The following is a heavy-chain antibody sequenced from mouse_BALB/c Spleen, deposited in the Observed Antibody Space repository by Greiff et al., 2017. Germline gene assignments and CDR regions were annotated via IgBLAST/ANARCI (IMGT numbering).Heavy chain of an antibody. Sequence: EVQLQQSGAELVKPGASVKLSCTASGFNIKDTYMHWVKQRPEQGLEWIGRIDPANGNTKYDPKFQGKATITADTSSNTAYLQLSSLTSEDTAVYYCARYSSSWYFDVWGAGTTVTVSS. V-gene: IGHV14-3*02. CDR2: IDPANGNT. CDR1: GFNIKDTY. J-gene: IGHJ1*01. CDR3: ARYSSSWYFDV. D-gene: IGHD1-1*01.